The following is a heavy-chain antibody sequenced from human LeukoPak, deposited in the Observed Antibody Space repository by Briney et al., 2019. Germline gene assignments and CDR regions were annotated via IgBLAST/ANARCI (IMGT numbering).Heavy chain of an antibody. CDR2: INPNSGGT. J-gene: IGHJ6*03. V-gene: IGHV1-2*06. CDR3: AREHDCSGGSCYPYYYMDV. D-gene: IGHD2-15*01. CDR1: GYTFTGYY. Sequence: GASVRVSCKASGYTFTGYYMHWVRQAPGQGLEWMGRINPNSGGTNYAQKFQGRVTMTRDTSISTAYMELSRLRSDDTAVYYCAREHDCSGGSCYPYYYMDVWGKGTTVTVSS.